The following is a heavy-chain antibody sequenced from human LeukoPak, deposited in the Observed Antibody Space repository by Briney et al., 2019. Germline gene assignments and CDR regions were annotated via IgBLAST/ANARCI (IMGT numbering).Heavy chain of an antibody. D-gene: IGHD7-27*01. V-gene: IGHV1-46*01. CDR1: GYTFTSYY. Sequence: ASVKVSCKASGYTFTSYYMHWVRQAPGQGLEWMGIINPSGGSTSYAQKFQGRVTMTRDTSTSTVYMELSSLRSEDTAVYYCARDVSANGGGDGSDYWGQGTLVTVSS. J-gene: IGHJ4*02. CDR3: ARDVSANGGGDGSDY. CDR2: INPSGGST.